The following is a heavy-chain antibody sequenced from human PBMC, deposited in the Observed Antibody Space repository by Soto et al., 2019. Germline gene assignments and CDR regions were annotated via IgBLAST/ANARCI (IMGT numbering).Heavy chain of an antibody. CDR1: GASVNSGDYY. J-gene: IGHJ3*02. CDR3: ARAHRYYDYPDI. D-gene: IGHD3-22*01. CDR2: IHYSETI. V-gene: IGHV4-30-4*01. Sequence: QVQLQESGPGLVKASQTLSLTCTVSGASVNSGDYYWSWVRQPPGRGLEWIGYIHYSETIYYNPSLKSRVQILGETFKNQCSREVSSVTAADTAVYSCARAHRYYDYPDIWGQGTTVTVSS.